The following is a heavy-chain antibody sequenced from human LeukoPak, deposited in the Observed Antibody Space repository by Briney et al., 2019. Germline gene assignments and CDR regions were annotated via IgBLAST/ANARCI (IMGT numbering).Heavy chain of an antibody. D-gene: IGHD1-1*01. CDR1: GYIFFDYN. V-gene: IGHV1-2*02. CDR3: AREGTTGKFDWFDP. Sequence: ASVKVSFKASGYIFFDYNMHWVRQAPGQGLEWMGWITPNSGGTNYAQKFQGRVTMTRDTSISTAYMELIRLRSDDTAMYYCAREGTTGKFDWFDPWGQGTLVTVSS. J-gene: IGHJ5*02. CDR2: ITPNSGGT.